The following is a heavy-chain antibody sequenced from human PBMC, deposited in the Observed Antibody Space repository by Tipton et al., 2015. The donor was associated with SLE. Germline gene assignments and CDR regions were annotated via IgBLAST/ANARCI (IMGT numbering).Heavy chain of an antibody. CDR2: VYYSGYT. D-gene: IGHD6-13*01. V-gene: IGHV4-39*07. J-gene: IGHJ4*02. CDR3: ARGEQLAHFDY. CDR1: GGSIRSSNYY. Sequence: TLSLTCTVSGGSIRSSNYYWGWIRQPPGKGLEWIGSVYYSGYTFYNPSLKSRVTISGDTSKNQFSLKLSSVTAADTAVYYCARGEQLAHFDYWGQGTLVTVSS.